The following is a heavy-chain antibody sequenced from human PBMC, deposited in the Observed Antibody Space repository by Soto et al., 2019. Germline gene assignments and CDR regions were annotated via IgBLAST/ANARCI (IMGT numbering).Heavy chain of an antibody. CDR1: GFTFSRFW. Sequence: EVQLVESGGGLVQPGGSLRLSCAASGFTFSRFWMHWVRQAPGKGLLWVSRIDSDGSSTNYADSVKGRFTVSRDNAKNTLYLQMNRLRAEDTAVYYCAKVGGYNWFDTWGQGPLVTVSS. J-gene: IGHJ5*02. V-gene: IGHV3-74*01. CDR2: IDSDGSST. CDR3: AKVGGYNWFDT.